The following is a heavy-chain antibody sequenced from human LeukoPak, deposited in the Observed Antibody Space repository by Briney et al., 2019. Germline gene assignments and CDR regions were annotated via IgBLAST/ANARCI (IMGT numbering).Heavy chain of an antibody. Sequence: PSETLSLTCTVSGGSISSSSYYWGWIRQPPGKGLEWIGSIYYSGSTYYNPSLKSRVTISVDTSKNQFSLKLSSVTAADTAVYYCATHRSAPSGYYYYYYMDVWGKGTTVTISS. V-gene: IGHV4-39*07. CDR3: ATHRSAPSGYYYYYYMDV. CDR1: GGSISSSSYY. D-gene: IGHD1-1*01. J-gene: IGHJ6*03. CDR2: IYYSGST.